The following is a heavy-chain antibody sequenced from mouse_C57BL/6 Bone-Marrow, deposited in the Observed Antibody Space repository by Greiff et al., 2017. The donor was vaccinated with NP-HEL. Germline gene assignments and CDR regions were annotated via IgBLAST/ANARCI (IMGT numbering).Heavy chain of an antibody. CDR3: AGSNWDYFDY. Sequence: VHVKQSGAELVKPGASVKLSCTASGFNIKDYYMHWVKQRTEQGLEWIGRIDPEDGETKYAPKFKGKATITADTSSNTAYLQLSSLTSEDTAVYYCAGSNWDYFDYWGQGTTLTVSS. J-gene: IGHJ2*01. D-gene: IGHD4-1*01. CDR2: IDPEDGET. CDR1: GFNIKDYY. V-gene: IGHV14-2*01.